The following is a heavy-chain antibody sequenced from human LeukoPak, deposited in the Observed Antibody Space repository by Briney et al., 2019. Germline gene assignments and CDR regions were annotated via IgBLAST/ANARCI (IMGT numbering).Heavy chain of an antibody. Sequence: SGPTLVKPTQTLTLTCTFSGFSLSTSGVGVGWIRQPPGKALEWLALIDWDDDKYYSTSLKTRLTISKDTSKNQVVLTMTNMDPVDTATYYCARIPPSDTAMGDYFDYWGQGTLVTVSS. CDR3: ARIPPSDTAMGDYFDY. CDR2: IDWDDDK. J-gene: IGHJ4*02. D-gene: IGHD5-18*01. V-gene: IGHV2-70*01. CDR1: GFSLSTSGVG.